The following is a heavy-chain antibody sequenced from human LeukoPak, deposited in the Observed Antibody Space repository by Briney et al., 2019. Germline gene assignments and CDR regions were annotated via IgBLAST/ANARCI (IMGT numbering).Heavy chain of an antibody. CDR2: ISWNSGSI. CDR1: GFTFDDYA. V-gene: IGHV3-9*01. J-gene: IGHJ5*02. D-gene: IGHD6-13*01. Sequence: GGSLRLSCAASGFTFDDYAMHWVRQAPGKGPEWVSGISWNSGSIGYADSVKGRFTISRDNAKNSLYLQMNSLRAEDTALYYCAKGRTGTFSWFDPWGQGTLVTVSS. CDR3: AKGRTGTFSWFDP.